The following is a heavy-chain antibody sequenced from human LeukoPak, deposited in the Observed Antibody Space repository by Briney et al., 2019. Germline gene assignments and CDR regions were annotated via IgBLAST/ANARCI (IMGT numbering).Heavy chain of an antibody. CDR2: ISPGGDTP. Sequence: GGSLRLSCAASGFTFSNHGMNWVRQAPGKGLEWVSGISPGGDTPYYADSVRGRFTISRDNSKNTMYLQMNSLRAEDTALYYCASTEYYDFWSGYLWFDPWGQGTLVTVSS. V-gene: IGHV3-23*01. D-gene: IGHD3-3*01. CDR3: ASTEYYDFWSGYLWFDP. J-gene: IGHJ5*02. CDR1: GFTFSNHG.